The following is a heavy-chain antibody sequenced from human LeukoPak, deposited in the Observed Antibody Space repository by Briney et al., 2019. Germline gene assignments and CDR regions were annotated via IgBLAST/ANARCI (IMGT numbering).Heavy chain of an antibody. CDR1: GYSSTNYG. V-gene: IGHV1-18*01. D-gene: IGHD3-16*01. Sequence: ASVKVSCKASGYSSTNYGISWVRQAPGQGLEWMGWIHIYRGNTNYAQKFQGRVTMTTDTSTSTVYMEVRGLRSDDTAMYYCARDGGAFDIWGQGTMVTVSS. J-gene: IGHJ3*02. CDR3: ARDGGAFDI. CDR2: IHIYRGNT.